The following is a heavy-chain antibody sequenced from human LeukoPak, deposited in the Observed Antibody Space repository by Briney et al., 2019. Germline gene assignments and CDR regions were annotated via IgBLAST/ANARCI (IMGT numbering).Heavy chain of an antibody. J-gene: IGHJ4*02. D-gene: IGHD6-19*01. CDR3: AKYHGGTYSSGPVYFDY. Sequence: PGGSLRLSCAASGFTFSNYAMSWVRQAPGKGLEWVSSISNSGGSTYHAASVKGRFTISRDNSRNTLYLRMSSLRAEDTAVYYCAKYHGGTYSSGPVYFDYWGQGTLVTVSS. CDR2: ISNSGGST. V-gene: IGHV3-23*01. CDR1: GFTFSNYA.